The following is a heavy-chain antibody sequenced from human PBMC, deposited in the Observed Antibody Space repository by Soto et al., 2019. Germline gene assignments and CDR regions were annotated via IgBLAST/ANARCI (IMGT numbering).Heavy chain of an antibody. Sequence: SETLSLTCSVSGGSFSSDSFIWSWVRQFPGKGLEWIGYINYSGTTYYNPSLRSRITMSVDTSKNQFSLNLSSVTAADTAVYYCARDMHAGFTHYFDPWGQGTLVTVSS. J-gene: IGHJ5*02. CDR2: INYSGTT. V-gene: IGHV4-31*03. D-gene: IGHD1-26*01. CDR1: GGSFSSDSFI. CDR3: ARDMHAGFTHYFDP.